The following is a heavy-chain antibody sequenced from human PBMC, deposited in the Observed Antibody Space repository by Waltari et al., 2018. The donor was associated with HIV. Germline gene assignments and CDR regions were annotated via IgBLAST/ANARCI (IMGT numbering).Heavy chain of an antibody. Sequence: QVQLQESGPGLVKPSQTLSLTCTVSGGSISSGGYYWSWIRQHPGKGLEWIGYIYYSGSTSYNPSLKSRVTRSVDTSKNQFSLKLSSVTAADTAVYYCARDRYSSSWPHDAFDIWGQGTMVTVSS. CDR2: IYYSGST. CDR3: ARDRYSSSWPHDAFDI. D-gene: IGHD6-13*01. V-gene: IGHV4-31*03. J-gene: IGHJ3*02. CDR1: GGSISSGGYY.